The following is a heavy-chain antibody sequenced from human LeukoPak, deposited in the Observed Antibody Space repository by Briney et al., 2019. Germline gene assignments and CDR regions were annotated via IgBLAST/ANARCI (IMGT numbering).Heavy chain of an antibody. J-gene: IGHJ4*02. CDR2: IDVDGSTT. D-gene: IGHD5-18*01. CDR3: VRGYTYGLDN. Sequence: GGSLRLSCGAPGFTFSTYWMHWVRQAPGKGLVWVSRIDVDGSTTGYADSVKGRFTISRDNAKNTLYLQMNSLGAEDTAVYYCVRGYTYGLDNWGQGTLVTVSS. V-gene: IGHV3-74*01. CDR1: GFTFSTYW.